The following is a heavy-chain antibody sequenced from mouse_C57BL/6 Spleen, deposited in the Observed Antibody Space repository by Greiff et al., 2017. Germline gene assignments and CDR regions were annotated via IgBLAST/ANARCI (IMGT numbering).Heavy chain of an antibody. J-gene: IGHJ2*01. V-gene: IGHV1-55*01. CDR3: AKRGVVRSSEDYFDY. CDR2: IYPGSGST. D-gene: IGHD1-1*01. Sequence: QVQLQQPGAELVKPGASVKMSCKASGYTFTSYWITWVKQRPGQGLEWIGDIYPGSGSTNYNEKFKSKATLTVDTSSSTAYMQLSSLTSEDSAVYYCAKRGVVRSSEDYFDYWGQGTTLTVSS. CDR1: GYTFTSYW.